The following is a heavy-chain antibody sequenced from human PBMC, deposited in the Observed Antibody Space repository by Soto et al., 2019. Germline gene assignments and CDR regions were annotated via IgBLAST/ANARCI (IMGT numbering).Heavy chain of an antibody. CDR3: FKRGGGH. CDR2: IGTKTVGGST. D-gene: IGHD3-10*01. CDR1: GFTFSSSW. J-gene: IGHJ4*02. Sequence: EVQLVESGGGLVEPGGSLRLSCAASGFTFSSSWMGWVRQAPGKGLEYVGRIGTKTVGGSTDYTAPVKSRFTVSRNDSKKALDLEVQSLKTGDTAVYFWFKRGGGHWGQGALVTVSS. V-gene: IGHV3-15*04.